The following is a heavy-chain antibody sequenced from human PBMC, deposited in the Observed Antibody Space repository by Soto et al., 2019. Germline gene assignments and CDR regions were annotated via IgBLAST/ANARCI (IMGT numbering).Heavy chain of an antibody. CDR2: ISGSGGST. Sequence: GGSLRLSCAASGFTFSSYAMSWVRQAPGKGLEWVSAISGSGGSTYYADSVKGRFTISRDNSKNTLYLQMNSLRAEDTAVYYCAKDTYYDFWSGYLDYWGQGTLVTVSS. V-gene: IGHV3-23*01. CDR3: AKDTYYDFWSGYLDY. J-gene: IGHJ4*02. CDR1: GFTFSSYA. D-gene: IGHD3-3*01.